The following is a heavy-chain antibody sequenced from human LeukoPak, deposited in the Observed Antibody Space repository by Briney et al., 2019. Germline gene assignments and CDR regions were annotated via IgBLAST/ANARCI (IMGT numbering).Heavy chain of an antibody. CDR1: VFIFSSYI. V-gene: IGHV3-21*01. Sequence: GGALILSCAASVFIFSSYIMNRGRQAPGRVLELVSSISSSSSYLYYADSVKGRFTRSRDNPKNSLYLQINSLRADDVSLYYCARNQDATVTLDYWGKGTLVTVSS. D-gene: IGHD4-17*01. J-gene: IGHJ4*02. CDR2: ISSSSSYL. CDR3: ARNQDATVTLDY.